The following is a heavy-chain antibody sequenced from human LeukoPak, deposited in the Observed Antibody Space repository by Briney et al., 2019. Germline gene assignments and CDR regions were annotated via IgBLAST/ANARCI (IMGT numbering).Heavy chain of an antibody. CDR3: ARDRGGRNAFDI. CDR1: GGTFGSYA. D-gene: IGHD3-10*01. V-gene: IGHV1-69*05. CDR2: IIPIFGTA. Sequence: SVKVSCKASGGTFGSYAISWVRQAPGQGLEWMGGIIPIFGTANYAQKFQGRVTITTDEATSTAYMEPSSLRSEDTAVYYCARDRGGRNAFDIWGQGTMVTVSS. J-gene: IGHJ3*02.